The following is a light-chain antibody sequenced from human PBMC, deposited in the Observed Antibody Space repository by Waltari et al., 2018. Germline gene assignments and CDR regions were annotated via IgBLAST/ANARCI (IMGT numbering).Light chain of an antibody. CDR2: SHN. CDR3: AAWDDGLNGPV. V-gene: IGLV1-44*01. J-gene: IGLJ2*01. Sequence: QSVLTQPPSASGAPGQRVTISCSGRSSNIENNPLNWYQQLPGTAPRLLIYSHNQRPSGVPDRFSGSKSGTSASLAISGLQSEDEADYYCAAWDDGLNGPVFGGGTKLTVL. CDR1: SSNIENNP.